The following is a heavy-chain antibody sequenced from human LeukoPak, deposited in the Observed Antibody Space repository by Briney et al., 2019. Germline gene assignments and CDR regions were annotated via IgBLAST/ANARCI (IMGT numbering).Heavy chain of an antibody. CDR1: GYTFTRDF. CDR2: VNPGGGGT. Sequence: GASVKLSCKASGYTFTRDFMHWVRQAPGEGLEWMGIVNPGGGGTNYAQKLQGRVTMTSDTSTGTVYMELSSLTSEDTAVYYCARQIEGFDDGSDYQGFDYWGQGTLVTVSS. V-gene: IGHV1-46*04. D-gene: IGHD3-22*01. J-gene: IGHJ4*02. CDR3: ARQIEGFDDGSDYQGFDY.